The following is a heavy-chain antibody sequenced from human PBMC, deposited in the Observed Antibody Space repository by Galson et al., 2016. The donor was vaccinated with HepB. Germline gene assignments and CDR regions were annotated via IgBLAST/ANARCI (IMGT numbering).Heavy chain of an antibody. CDR1: GXSFTSYW. J-gene: IGHJ4*02. D-gene: IGHD3-22*01. V-gene: IGHV5-51*01. CDR3: GRLRKGDFYDSSGYQYYFDY. Sequence: SGAEVKKPGXSLKISXKGSGXSFTSYWIGWVRQMPGKGLEWMGIIYPDDSDTTYSPSFQGQVTHSADKSISTAYLQWTSLKASDTAMYFCGRLRKGDFYDSSGYQYYFDYWGQGTLVTVSS. CDR2: IYPDDSDT.